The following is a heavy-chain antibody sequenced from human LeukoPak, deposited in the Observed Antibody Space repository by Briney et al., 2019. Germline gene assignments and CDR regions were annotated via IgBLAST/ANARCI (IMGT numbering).Heavy chain of an antibody. V-gene: IGHV3-23*01. CDR3: AKRIQSAMATGY. D-gene: IGHD5-18*01. Sequence: PGGSLRLSCAASGFTFGNSALSWVRQAPGKGLEWVSDISGSGGSTYYADSAKGRFTISRDNSKNTLYLQMNSLRVEDTAVYYCAKRIQSAMATGYWGQGTLVTVSS. J-gene: IGHJ4*02. CDR1: GFTFGNSA. CDR2: ISGSGGST.